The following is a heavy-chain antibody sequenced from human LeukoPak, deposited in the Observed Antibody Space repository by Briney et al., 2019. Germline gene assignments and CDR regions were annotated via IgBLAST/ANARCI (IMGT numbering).Heavy chain of an antibody. Sequence: GASVKLSCKASGYTFSSYGFSWVRQAPGQGLEWMGWISAYNGNTNYAQKFQGRVTMTTDTSTSTVYMELRSLRSDDTAVYYCARDAPGVSGVFDYWGQGTLVTVSS. J-gene: IGHJ4*02. D-gene: IGHD2-8*01. CDR3: ARDAPGVSGVFDY. CDR1: GYTFSSYG. V-gene: IGHV1-18*01. CDR2: ISAYNGNT.